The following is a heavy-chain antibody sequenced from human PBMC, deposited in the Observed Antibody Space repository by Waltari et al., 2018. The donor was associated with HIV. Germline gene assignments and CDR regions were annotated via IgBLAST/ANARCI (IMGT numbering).Heavy chain of an antibody. CDR1: GYILTEVY. CDR2: FDPADGKT. V-gene: IGHV1-24*01. D-gene: IGHD6-19*01. CDR3: ATARQWLVDSGMDV. J-gene: IGHJ6*02. Sequence: QVQLVPSGAEVKRPGASVQVSCKGSGYILTEVYILWVRQAPGKGLEWVGSFDPADGKTTYAQKFQGRVTMTEDTSTDTASMEVSSLRSEDTAVYYCATARQWLVDSGMDVWGQGTTVTVSS.